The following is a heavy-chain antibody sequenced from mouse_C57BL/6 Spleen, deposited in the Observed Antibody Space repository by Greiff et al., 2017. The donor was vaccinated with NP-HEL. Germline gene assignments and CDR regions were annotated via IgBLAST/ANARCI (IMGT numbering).Heavy chain of an antibody. Sequence: VQLKQSGAELVRPGASVKLSCTASGFNIKDDYMHWVKQRPEQGLEWIGWIDPENGDTEYASKFQGKATITADTSSNTAYLQLSSLTSEDTAVYYCTTDITTVVARGYFDVWGTGTTVTVSS. J-gene: IGHJ1*03. V-gene: IGHV14-4*01. CDR3: TTDITTVVARGYFDV. D-gene: IGHD1-1*01. CDR2: IDPENGDT. CDR1: GFNIKDDY.